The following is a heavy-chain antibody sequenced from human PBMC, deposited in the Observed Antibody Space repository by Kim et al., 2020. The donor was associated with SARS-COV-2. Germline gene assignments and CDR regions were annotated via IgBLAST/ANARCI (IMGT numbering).Heavy chain of an antibody. V-gene: IGHV4-39*01. CDR1: GGSISGSSYY. CDR2: IYYSGST. Sequence: SETLSLTCTVSGGSISGSSYYWGWIRQPPGKGLEWIGSIYYSGSTYYKPSLKSRVTISVDTSKNQFSLKLTSVTAADTAIYYCSRRYLGSAWHPCGQGTLVTVSS. CDR3: SRRYLGSAWHP. J-gene: IGHJ5*02. D-gene: IGHD1-1*01.